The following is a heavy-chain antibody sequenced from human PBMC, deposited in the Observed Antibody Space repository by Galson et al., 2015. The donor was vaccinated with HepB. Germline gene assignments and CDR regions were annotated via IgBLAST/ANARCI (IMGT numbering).Heavy chain of an antibody. Sequence: LSLTCAVSGDSISNDRWWSWVRQPPGEGLEWIGEAYHSGGTNYRPSLKSRVTISVDKSKNQFSLKLTSVTAADTAVYYCARAKEGRGYFDYWGQETLVTVSS. V-gene: IGHV4-4*02. J-gene: IGHJ4*02. CDR3: ARAKEGRGYFDY. CDR2: AYHSGGT. D-gene: IGHD3-10*01. CDR1: GDSISNDRW.